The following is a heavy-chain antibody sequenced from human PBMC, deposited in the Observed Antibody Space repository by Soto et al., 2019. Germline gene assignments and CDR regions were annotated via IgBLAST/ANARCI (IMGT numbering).Heavy chain of an antibody. J-gene: IGHJ6*02. CDR1: GYTFSDFD. D-gene: IGHD3-16*01. V-gene: IGHV1-8*01. Sequence: ASVKVSCNXSGYTFSDFDINWLRQAAGQGPEWMGWMNAKSGDTFSAQRLQGKFNMTWDTSLSTAYMEVGSLTSDDAAIYYCARGNPFNYAGFDVWGQGTTVTSP. CDR3: ARGNPFNYAGFDV. CDR2: MNAKSGDT.